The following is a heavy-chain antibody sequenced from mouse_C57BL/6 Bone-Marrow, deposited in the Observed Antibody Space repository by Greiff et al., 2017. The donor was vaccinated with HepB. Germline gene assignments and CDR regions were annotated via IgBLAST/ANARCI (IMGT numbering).Heavy chain of an antibody. CDR3: ARHEDYDGLAY. CDR2: IWSDGST. D-gene: IGHD2-4*01. J-gene: IGHJ3*01. V-gene: IGHV2-6-1*01. CDR1: GFSFTSYG. Sequence: VKLMESGPGLVAPSQRLSITCTVSGFSFTSYGVHWVRQPPGKGLEWLVVIWSDGSTTYNSALKSRLSISKDNSKSQVFLKMNSLQTDDTAMYYCARHEDYDGLAYWGQGTLVTVSA.